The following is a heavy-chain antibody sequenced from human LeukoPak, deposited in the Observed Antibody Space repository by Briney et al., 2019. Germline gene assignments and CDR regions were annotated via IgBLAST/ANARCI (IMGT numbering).Heavy chain of an antibody. CDR2: ISSNGGST. D-gene: IGHD1-26*01. CDR1: GFTFSSYA. J-gene: IGHJ4*02. V-gene: IGHV3-64*01. Sequence: GGSLRLSCAASGFTFSSYAMHWVRQAPGKGLEYVSAISSNGGSTYYANSVKGRFTISRDNSKNTLYLQMNSLRAEDTAVYYCAKNYLVGATTGMDYWGQGTLVTVSS. CDR3: AKNYLVGATTGMDY.